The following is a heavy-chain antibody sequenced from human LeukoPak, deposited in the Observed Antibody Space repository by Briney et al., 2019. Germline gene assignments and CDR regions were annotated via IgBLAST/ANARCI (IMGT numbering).Heavy chain of an antibody. CDR2: IYYSGST. J-gene: IGHJ3*02. D-gene: IGHD3-10*01. V-gene: IGHV4-59*01. Sequence: SEALSLTCTVSGGSISSYYWSWIRQPPGKGLEWIGYIYYSGSTNYNPSLKSRVTISVDTSKNQFSLKLSSVTAADTAVYYCAREGPGYDAFDIWGQGTMVTVSS. CDR1: GGSISSYY. CDR3: AREGPGYDAFDI.